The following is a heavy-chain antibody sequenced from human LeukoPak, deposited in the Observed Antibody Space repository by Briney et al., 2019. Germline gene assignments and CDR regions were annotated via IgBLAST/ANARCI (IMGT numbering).Heavy chain of an antibody. V-gene: IGHV3-30*15. D-gene: IGHD3-3*01. CDR1: GFTFSSYA. CDR3: ARDAKSRTDDFWSGYPTRYYYYYMDV. Sequence: GGSLRLSCAASGFTFSSYAMPWVRQAPGKGLEWVAVISYDGSNKYYADSVKGRFTISRDNSKNTLYLQMSSLRAEDTAVYYCARDAKSRTDDFWSGYPTRYYYYYMDVWGKGTTVTVSS. J-gene: IGHJ6*03. CDR2: ISYDGSNK.